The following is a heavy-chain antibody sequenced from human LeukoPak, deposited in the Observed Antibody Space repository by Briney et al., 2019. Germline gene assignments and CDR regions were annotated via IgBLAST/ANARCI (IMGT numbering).Heavy chain of an antibody. J-gene: IGHJ4*02. CDR3: AREGDDITMVREYYFDY. D-gene: IGHD3-10*01. V-gene: IGHV1-69*06. Sequence: ASVKVSCKVSGYTLTELSMHWVRQAPGQGLEWMGGIIPIFGTANYAQKFQGRVTITADKSTSTAYMELSSLRSEDTAVYYCAREGDDITMVREYYFDYWGQGTLVTVSS. CDR1: GYTLTELS. CDR2: IIPIFGTA.